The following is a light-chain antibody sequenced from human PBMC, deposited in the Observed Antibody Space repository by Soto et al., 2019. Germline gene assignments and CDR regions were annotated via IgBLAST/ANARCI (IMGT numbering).Light chain of an antibody. J-gene: IGKJ1*01. CDR2: DAS. CDR3: QQYNSYSWT. CDR1: QSISSW. Sequence: DTPMTQSPSTLSASVGDRVTITCRASQSISSWLAWYQQKPGKAPKLLIYDASSLESGVPSRFSGSGSGTEFTLTISSLQPDDFATYYCQQYNSYSWTFGQGTKVDI. V-gene: IGKV1-5*01.